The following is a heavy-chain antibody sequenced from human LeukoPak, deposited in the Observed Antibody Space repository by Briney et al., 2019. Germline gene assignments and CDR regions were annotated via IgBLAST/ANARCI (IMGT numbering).Heavy chain of an antibody. J-gene: IGHJ6*03. D-gene: IGHD5-18*01. V-gene: IGHV1-8*03. Sequence: ASVKVSCKASGCTFTSYDINWVRQATGQGLEWMGWMNPNSGNTGYAQKFQGRVTITRNTSISTAYMELSSLRSEDTAVYYCARVSPAMAYYYYYYMDVWGKGTTVTVSS. CDR1: GCTFTSYD. CDR3: ARVSPAMAYYYYYYMDV. CDR2: MNPNSGNT.